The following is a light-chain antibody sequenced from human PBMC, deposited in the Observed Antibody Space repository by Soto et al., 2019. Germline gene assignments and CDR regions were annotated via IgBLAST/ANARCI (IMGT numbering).Light chain of an antibody. CDR1: SSNIGAGYD. J-gene: IGLJ2*01. Sequence: QSVLTQPPSVSGAPGQRVTFSCTGSSSNIGAGYDVHWYQQFPGTAPKLLIFDTTNRPSGVPGRFSGSKSGASASLAITGLLPEDEADFFCQSFDTNLNAVVFGGGTKLTVL. V-gene: IGLV1-40*01. CDR2: DTT. CDR3: QSFDTNLNAVV.